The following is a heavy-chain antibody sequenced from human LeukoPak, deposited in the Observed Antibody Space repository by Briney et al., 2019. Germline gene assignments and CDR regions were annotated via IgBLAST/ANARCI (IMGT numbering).Heavy chain of an antibody. CDR1: GFTFSGSA. Sequence: AGGSLRLSCAASGFTFSGSAMHWVRQASGKGLEWVGRIRSKANSYATAYAASVKGRFTISRDDSKNTAYLQMNSLKTEDTAVYYCTRRFIAVAGFGDFDYWGQGTLVTVSS. CDR3: TRRFIAVAGFGDFDY. V-gene: IGHV3-73*01. CDR2: IRSKANSYAT. D-gene: IGHD6-19*01. J-gene: IGHJ4*02.